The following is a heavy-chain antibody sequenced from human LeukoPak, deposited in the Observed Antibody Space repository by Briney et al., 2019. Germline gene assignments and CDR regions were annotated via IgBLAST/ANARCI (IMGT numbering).Heavy chain of an antibody. D-gene: IGHD6-6*01. CDR2: INPNSGGT. CDR3: ARWGRISIAARPGDY. J-gene: IGHJ4*02. Sequence: ASVKVSCKASGYTFTGYYMHWVRQAPGQGLEWMGLINPNSGGTNYAQKFQGRVTMTRDTSISTAYMELSRLRSDDTAVYYCARWGRISIAARPGDYWGQETLVSLSS. V-gene: IGHV1-2*02. CDR1: GYTFTGYY.